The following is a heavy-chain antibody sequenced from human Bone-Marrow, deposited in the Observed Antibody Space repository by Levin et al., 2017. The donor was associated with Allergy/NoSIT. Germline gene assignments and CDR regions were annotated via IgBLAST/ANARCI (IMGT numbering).Heavy chain of an antibody. CDR2: ISSDGMTE. CDR1: GFIFNDFE. CDR3: ARFYQLTFSGMDV. V-gene: IGHV3-48*03. Sequence: PGGSLRLSCVASGFIFNDFEINWVRQAPGKGLEWISFISSDGMTEDFAASVKGRFDISRDNSKNSVDLQMNSLRAEDTAIYYCARFYQLTFSGMDVWGVGTAVTVSS. J-gene: IGHJ6*04. D-gene: IGHD3-3*02.